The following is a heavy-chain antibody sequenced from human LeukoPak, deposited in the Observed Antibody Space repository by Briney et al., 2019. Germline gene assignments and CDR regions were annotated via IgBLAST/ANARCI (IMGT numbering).Heavy chain of an antibody. CDR3: ARRAYCSSTSCAFDY. CDR1: GFTFSSYS. D-gene: IGHD2-2*01. Sequence: PGGSLRLSCAASGFTFSSYSMNWVRQAPGKGLEWVSSISSSSSYIYYADSVKGRFTISRDNAKNSLYLQMNSLRAKDTAVYYCARRAYCSSTSCAFDYWGQGTLVTVSS. V-gene: IGHV3-21*01. J-gene: IGHJ4*02. CDR2: ISSSSSYI.